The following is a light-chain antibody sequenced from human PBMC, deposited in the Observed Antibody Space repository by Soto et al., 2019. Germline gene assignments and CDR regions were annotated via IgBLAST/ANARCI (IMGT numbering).Light chain of an antibody. CDR2: GVS. CDR1: QSVRSTY. Sequence: EIVMTRSPVTLSVSPGERATLSCRASQSVRSTYLAWYQQKPGQAPRLLIFGVSNRAAGIPARFSGSGSGTEFTLTISSLQSEDFAVYYCQQYGDWPLTFGGGTKVEIK. V-gene: IGKV3-15*01. J-gene: IGKJ4*01. CDR3: QQYGDWPLT.